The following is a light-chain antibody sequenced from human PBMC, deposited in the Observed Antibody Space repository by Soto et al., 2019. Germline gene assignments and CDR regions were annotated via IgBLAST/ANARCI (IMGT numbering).Light chain of an antibody. Sequence: QSALTQPASVSGSPGQSITISCTGTSSDVGGYNYVSWYQQHPGKAPKLIIYEVSNRPSGVSNRFSGSKSDNTASLTISGLQAEDEADYYCSSYTSSNTYVFRTGTKVTVL. CDR2: EVS. CDR3: SSYTSSNTYV. V-gene: IGLV2-14*01. CDR1: SSDVGGYNY. J-gene: IGLJ1*01.